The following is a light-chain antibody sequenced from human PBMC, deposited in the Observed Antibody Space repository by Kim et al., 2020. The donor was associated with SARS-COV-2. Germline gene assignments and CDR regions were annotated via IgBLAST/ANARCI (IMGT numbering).Light chain of an antibody. V-gene: IGLV2-11*01. CDR3: CSYAGSYTWV. CDR1: SSDVGDYNY. CDR2: DVN. Sequence: QSALTQPRSVSGSPGQSVTISCTGTSSDVGDYNYVSWYQQHPGKAPKLLIYDVNKRPSGVPDRFSGSKSGNTASLTISGLQAEDEADYCCCSYAGSYTWVFGGGTQLTVL. J-gene: IGLJ3*02.